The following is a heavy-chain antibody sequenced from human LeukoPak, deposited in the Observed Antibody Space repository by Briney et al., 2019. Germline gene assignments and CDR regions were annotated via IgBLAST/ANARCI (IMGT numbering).Heavy chain of an antibody. Sequence: GGSLRLSCAASGFIFRNYWMSWVRQAPGKGLEWVANIKQDGSDKYYVDSVKGRFTISRDSANNSLYLQMNGLRAEDTAVYYCARGQQLAYWGQGTLVTVSS. CDR1: GFIFRNYW. CDR3: ARGQQLAY. CDR2: IKQDGSDK. D-gene: IGHD6-13*01. V-gene: IGHV3-7*04. J-gene: IGHJ4*02.